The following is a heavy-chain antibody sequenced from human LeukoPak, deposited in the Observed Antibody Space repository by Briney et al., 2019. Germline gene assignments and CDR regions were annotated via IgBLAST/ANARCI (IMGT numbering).Heavy chain of an antibody. CDR1: GVSFSGYY. CDR3: TRGPGGSNNYYDAFDI. V-gene: IGHV4-34*01. Sequence: SETLSLTCAVYGVSFSGYYWSWIRQPPGKGLEWIGEIDHSGSTNYNSSLKSRVTLSVDTSKNQFSLKLNSVTAADTAVYYCTRGPGGSNNYYDAFDIWGQGTMVTVSS. D-gene: IGHD3-10*01. J-gene: IGHJ3*02. CDR2: IDHSGST.